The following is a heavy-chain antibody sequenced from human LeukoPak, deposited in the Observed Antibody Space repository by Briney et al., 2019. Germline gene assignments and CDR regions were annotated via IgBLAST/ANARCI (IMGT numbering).Heavy chain of an antibody. CDR2: IFYSGST. CDR3: ARQMNTVTADY. CDR1: GGSISSSSYF. D-gene: IGHD4-17*01. Sequence: SETLSLSCTVSGGSISSSSYFWGWIRQPPGKGLEWIGSIFYSGSTYYNPSLNSRVTISIDTSKNQFSLRLSSVTAADTAVYYCARQMNTVTADYWGDGNLVTVSS. V-gene: IGHV4-39*01. J-gene: IGHJ4*01.